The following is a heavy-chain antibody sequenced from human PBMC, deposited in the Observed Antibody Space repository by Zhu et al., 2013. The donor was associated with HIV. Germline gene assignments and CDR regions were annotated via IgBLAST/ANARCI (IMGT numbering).Heavy chain of an antibody. J-gene: IGHJ2*01. CDR2: IIPVLGTA. D-gene: IGHD2-21*02. CDR1: GATFRTYA. Sequence: QVQLVQSGAEVKKPGSSVKVSCKASGATFRTYAVSWVRQAPGQGLEWLGGIIPVLGTANYAQKFQGRVTITADESTSTAYMELSSLRSEDTAMYYCARDTARAPGRYWYFGSLGPWLPGSIVSS. V-gene: IGHV1-69*01. CDR3: ARDTARAPGRYWYFGS.